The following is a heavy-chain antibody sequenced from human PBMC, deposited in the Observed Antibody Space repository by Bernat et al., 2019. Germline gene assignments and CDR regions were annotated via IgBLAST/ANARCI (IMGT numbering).Heavy chain of an antibody. CDR2: MYDSGST. D-gene: IGHD2-21*01. V-gene: IGHV4-39*02. Sequence: QLQLQESGPGLVKPSETLSLTCTVSGGSISSFIYYWGWIRQPPGKGLEWIGSMYDSGSTFYNPSLKCRVTIYVDTSKNHFYLRLSSATAADTAVYYCARRGDFGRSYLDAFDMWGQGTMVTVSS. CDR3: ARRGDFGRSYLDAFDM. J-gene: IGHJ3*02. CDR1: GGSISSFIYY.